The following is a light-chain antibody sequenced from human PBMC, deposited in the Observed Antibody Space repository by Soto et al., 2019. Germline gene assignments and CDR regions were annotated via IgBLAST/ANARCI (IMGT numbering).Light chain of an antibody. CDR2: RNN. V-gene: IGLV1-47*01. Sequence: QSVLTQPPSASGTPGQRVTISCSGSSSNIGSNYVYWYQQLPGTAPKLLIYRNNQRPSGVPDRFSGSKSGTSASLSISGVRSEDEADYYCAAWDDSLSGSYVFGTGT. J-gene: IGLJ1*01. CDR1: SSNIGSNY. CDR3: AAWDDSLSGSYV.